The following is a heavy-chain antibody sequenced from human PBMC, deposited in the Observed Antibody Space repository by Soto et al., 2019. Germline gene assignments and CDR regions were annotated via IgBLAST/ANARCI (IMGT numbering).Heavy chain of an antibody. D-gene: IGHD3-10*01. V-gene: IGHV3-23*01. CDR2: LDGAGGST. CDR3: AAPRDEYGSGLSWLTYCMDI. Sequence: PGGSLRLSCLASGFTFSDFAMTWVRHVPGRGLEWVASLDGAGGSTYYAESVRGRFSISRDNSQNTLFLQMKRLTVDDTAIYYCAAPRDEYGSGLSWLTYCMDIWGQGTTVTVSS. CDR1: GFTFSDFA. J-gene: IGHJ6*02.